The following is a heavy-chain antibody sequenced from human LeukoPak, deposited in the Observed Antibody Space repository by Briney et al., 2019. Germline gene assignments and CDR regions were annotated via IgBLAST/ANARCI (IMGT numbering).Heavy chain of an antibody. CDR2: ISGSGGST. V-gene: IGHV3-23*01. CDR1: GLTFSSYA. J-gene: IGHJ4*02. Sequence: GGSLRLSCAASGLTFSSYAMSWVRQAPGKGLEWVSAISGSGGSTYYADSVKGRFTISRDNSKNTLYLQMNSLRAEDTAVYYCAKRGNYYDSSGYSPPFDYWGQGTLVTVSS. CDR3: AKRGNYYDSSGYSPPFDY. D-gene: IGHD3-22*01.